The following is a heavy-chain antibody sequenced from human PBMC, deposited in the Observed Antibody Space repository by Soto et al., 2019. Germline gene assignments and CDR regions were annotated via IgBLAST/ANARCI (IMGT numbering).Heavy chain of an antibody. Sequence: QVQLVQSGAEVKKPGASVKVSCKASGYTFISYDINWVRQATGQGLEWMGSLNPNSGNTVYAQKFQGRVTVTRNTSIATAYMELSSLRSDETAVYYCARGMRFRTSTSPPLWSVSYYYKMDVWGEGITVTVSS. CDR3: ARGMRFRTSTSPPLWSVSYYYKMDV. V-gene: IGHV1-8*01. CDR1: GYTFISYD. D-gene: IGHD2-2*01. CDR2: LNPNSGNT. J-gene: IGHJ6*03.